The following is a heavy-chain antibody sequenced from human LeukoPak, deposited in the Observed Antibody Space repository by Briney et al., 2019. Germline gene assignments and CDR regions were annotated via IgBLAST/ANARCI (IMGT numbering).Heavy chain of an antibody. CDR3: AAVRDYDAFDI. CDR2: IYYRGST. J-gene: IGHJ3*02. Sequence: SETLSLTCTVSGGSISSGGYYWSWIRQHPGKGLEWTGYIYYRGSTYYNPSLKSRVSVSVDTSKNQFSLKLSSVTAADTAVYYCAAVRDYDAFDIWGQGTMVTVSS. V-gene: IGHV4-31*03. D-gene: IGHD3-10*01. CDR1: GGSISSGGYY.